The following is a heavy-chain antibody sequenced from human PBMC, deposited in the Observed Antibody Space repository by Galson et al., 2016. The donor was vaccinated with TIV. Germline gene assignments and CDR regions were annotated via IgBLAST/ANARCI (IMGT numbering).Heavy chain of an antibody. V-gene: IGHV1-69*13. Sequence: SVKVSCKASGGIFRSDAISWVRQAPGQGLEWMGRIIAIFGTVNYAQKFQGRVTITADESTNTVYLELSSLTSEDTAVYYCARLPSYYGSGNHWFDPRGQGTLVTVSS. CDR3: ARLPSYYGSGNHWFDP. D-gene: IGHD3-10*01. CDR1: GGIFRSDA. J-gene: IGHJ5*02. CDR2: IIAIFGTV.